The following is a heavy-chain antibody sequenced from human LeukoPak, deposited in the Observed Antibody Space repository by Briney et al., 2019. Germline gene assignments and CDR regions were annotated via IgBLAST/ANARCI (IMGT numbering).Heavy chain of an antibody. Sequence: SETLSLTCTVSGGSISGYFRSCIRQPPGQGLEFIGYIYYTGATLYNPSLKSRVTMSVDTSKSQFSLKLSSVTAADTAVYYCARHDPVGYYQHGMDVWGQGTTVTVSS. CDR3: ARHDPVGYYQHGMDV. J-gene: IGHJ6*02. CDR1: GGSISGYF. D-gene: IGHD2-15*01. V-gene: IGHV4-59*08. CDR2: IYYTGAT.